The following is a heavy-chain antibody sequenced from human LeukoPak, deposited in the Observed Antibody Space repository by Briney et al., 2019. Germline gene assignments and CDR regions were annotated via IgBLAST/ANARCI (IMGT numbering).Heavy chain of an antibody. CDR1: GFTVSSNY. V-gene: IGHV3-66*01. J-gene: IGHJ4*02. D-gene: IGHD4-17*01. CDR3: ARGLYGDSYYFDY. Sequence: GGSLRLSCAASGFTVSSNYMSWVRQAPGKGLEWVSVIYSGGSTYYADSVKGRFTISRDNSKNTLYLQVNSLRAEDTAVYYCARGLYGDSYYFDYWGQGTLVTVSS. CDR2: IYSGGST.